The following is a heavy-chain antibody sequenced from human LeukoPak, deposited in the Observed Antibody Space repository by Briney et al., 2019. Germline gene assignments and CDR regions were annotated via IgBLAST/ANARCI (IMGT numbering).Heavy chain of an antibody. CDR1: GYTFTSYA. CDR3: ARGVGGRNYYYGMDV. CDR2: INAGNGNT. J-gene: IGHJ6*04. D-gene: IGHD1-26*01. Sequence: GASVKVSCKAPGYTFTSYAMHWVRQAPGQRLEWMGWINAGNGNTKYSQKFQGRVTITRDTSASTAYMELSSLRSEDTAVYYCARGVGGRNYYYGMDVWGKGTTVTVSS. V-gene: IGHV1-3*01.